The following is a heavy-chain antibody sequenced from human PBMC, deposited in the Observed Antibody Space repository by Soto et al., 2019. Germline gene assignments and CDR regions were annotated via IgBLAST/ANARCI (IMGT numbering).Heavy chain of an antibody. J-gene: IGHJ5*02. CDR1: GYTFTSYA. CDR2: INAGNGNT. V-gene: IGHV1-3*01. CDR3: ARHRSHPYEGSGRNWCDP. D-gene: IGHD3-22*01. Sequence: QVQLVQSGAEVKKPGASVKVSCKASGYTFTSYAMHWVRQAPGQRLEWMGWINAGNGNTKYSQKFQGRVTITRYTSASPAYMELGSLRSEDTAVYYCARHRSHPYEGSGRNWCDPWGQGTLVTVSS.